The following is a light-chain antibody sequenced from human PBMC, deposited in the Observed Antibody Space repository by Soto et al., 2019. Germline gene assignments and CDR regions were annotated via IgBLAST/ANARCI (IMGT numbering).Light chain of an antibody. CDR2: KTS. J-gene: IGKJ4*02. CDR3: QHYNTYSP. Sequence: DIQMTQSPSTLSASVGDRVTITCRASQSITRLLAWYQQKPGEAPKLLIYKTSTLESGVPSRFSGSGSGTEFTLTINNLQPDDFASYYCQHYNTYSPFGGGTKVEIK. V-gene: IGKV1-5*03. CDR1: QSITRL.